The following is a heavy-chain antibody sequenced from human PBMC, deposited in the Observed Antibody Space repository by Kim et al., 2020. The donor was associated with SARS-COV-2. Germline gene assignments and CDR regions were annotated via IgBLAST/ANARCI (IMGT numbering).Heavy chain of an antibody. J-gene: IGHJ4*02. D-gene: IGHD3-10*01. CDR3: ARAAPQFHYMVRGASFDY. CDR2: INHSGST. CDR1: GGSFSGYY. V-gene: IGHV4-34*01. Sequence: SETLSLTCAVYGGSFSGYYWSWIRQPPGKGLEWIGEINHSGSTNYNPSLKSRVTISVDTSKNQFSLKLSSVTAADTAVYYCARAAPQFHYMVRGASFDYWGQGTLVTVSS.